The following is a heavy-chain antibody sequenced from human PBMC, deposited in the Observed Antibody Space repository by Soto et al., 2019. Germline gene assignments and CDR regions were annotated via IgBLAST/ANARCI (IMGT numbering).Heavy chain of an antibody. CDR2: LSSSGEKT. CDR1: GLNFVGYA. CDR3: AKESLFPSIQGIITN. D-gene: IGHD2-2*01. Sequence: EVRLSESGGGLARPGGSLRLSCEASGLNFVGYAMSWVRQAPGKGLDWVSSLSSSGEKTYYSDSVRGRFTISRDNTNNTVYVQMNTLSADDTAVYFCAKESLFPSIQGIITNWGQGVVVTVSS. V-gene: IGHV3-23*01. J-gene: IGHJ4*02.